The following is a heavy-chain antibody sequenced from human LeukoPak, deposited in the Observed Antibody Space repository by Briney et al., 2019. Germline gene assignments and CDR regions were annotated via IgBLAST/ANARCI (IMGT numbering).Heavy chain of an antibody. CDR3: ARGGSWYVASWFDP. D-gene: IGHD6-13*01. CDR2: IYYSGST. V-gene: IGHV4-59*01. Sequence: SETLSLTCTVSGGSISSYYWSWIRQPPGKGLEWIGYIYYSGSTNYNPSLKSRVTISVDTSKNQFSLKLSSVTAADTAVYYCARGGSWYVASWFDPWGQGTLVTVSS. J-gene: IGHJ5*02. CDR1: GGSISSYY.